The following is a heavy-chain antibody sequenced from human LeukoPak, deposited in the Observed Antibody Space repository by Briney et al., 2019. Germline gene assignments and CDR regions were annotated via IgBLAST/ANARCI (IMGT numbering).Heavy chain of an antibody. CDR3: ARDKKSYSNYFDY. Sequence: GGSLRLSCAASGFTFSSYAMHWVRQAPGKGLEWVAVISYDGSNKYYADSVKGRFTISRDNSKNTLYLQMNSLRAEDTAVYYCARDKKSYSNYFDYWGQGTLVTVSS. CDR2: ISYDGSNK. V-gene: IGHV3-30-3*01. D-gene: IGHD4-11*01. CDR1: GFTFSSYA. J-gene: IGHJ4*02.